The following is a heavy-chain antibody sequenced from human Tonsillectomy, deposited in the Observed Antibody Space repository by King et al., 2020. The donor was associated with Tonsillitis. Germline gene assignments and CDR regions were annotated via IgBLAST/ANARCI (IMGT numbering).Heavy chain of an antibody. CDR1: GYTFTSNY. V-gene: IGHV1-46*01. D-gene: IGHD3-16*02. CDR2: INPSGGST. Sequence: VQLVESGAEVKKPGASVKVSCKASGYTFTSNYMHWVRQAPGQGLEWMGIINPSGGSTTYARKFQGRVTMTRDTSTSTVCMELSSLRSEDTAVYYCARGPQNWGTYRYDSYYPGMDAWGQGTTVTVSS. J-gene: IGHJ6*02. CDR3: ARGPQNWGTYRYDSYYPGMDA.